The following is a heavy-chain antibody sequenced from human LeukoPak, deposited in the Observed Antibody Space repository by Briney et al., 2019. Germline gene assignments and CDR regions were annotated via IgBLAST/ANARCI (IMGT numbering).Heavy chain of an antibody. V-gene: IGHV1-18*04. D-gene: IGHD6-6*01. Sequence: ASVKVSCKASGYTFTGYYMHWVRQAPGQGLEWMGWISAYNGNTNYAQKLQGRVTMTTDTSTSTAYMELRSLRSDDTAVYYCARSSTPEYGMDVWGQGTTVTVSS. CDR2: ISAYNGNT. J-gene: IGHJ6*02. CDR3: ARSSTPEYGMDV. CDR1: GYTFTGYY.